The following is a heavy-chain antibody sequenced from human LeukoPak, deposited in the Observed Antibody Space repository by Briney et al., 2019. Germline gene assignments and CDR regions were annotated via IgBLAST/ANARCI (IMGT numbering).Heavy chain of an antibody. CDR2: INPNSGGT. D-gene: IGHD3-22*01. CDR1: GYTFTGYY. CDR3: ARPYYYDSSGYSDAFDI. V-gene: IGHV1-2*02. J-gene: IGHJ3*02. Sequence: GASVKVSCKASGYTFTGYYMHWVRQAPGQGLEWMGWINPNSGGTNYAQKFQGRVTMTRDTSISTAYMELSRLRSDDTAVYYCARPYYYDSSGYSDAFDIWGQGTMVTVSS.